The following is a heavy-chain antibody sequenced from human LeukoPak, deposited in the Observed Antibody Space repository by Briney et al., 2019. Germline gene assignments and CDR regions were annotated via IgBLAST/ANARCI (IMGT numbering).Heavy chain of an antibody. V-gene: IGHV3-23*01. CDR2: ISGSGGST. Sequence: GGSLRLSCAASGFTFSSYGMSWVRQAPGKGLDWVSAISGSGGSTYYADSVKGRFTISRDNSKNTLYLQMNSLRAEDTAVYYRAKPESSTWFGEFFCYWGQGTLVTVSS. J-gene: IGHJ4*02. D-gene: IGHD3-10*01. CDR3: AKPESSTWFGEFFCY. CDR1: GFTFSSYG.